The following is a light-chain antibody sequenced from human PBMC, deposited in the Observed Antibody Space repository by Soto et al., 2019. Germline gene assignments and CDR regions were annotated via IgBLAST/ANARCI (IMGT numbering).Light chain of an antibody. J-gene: IGKJ2*01. CDR1: QSVNTN. CDR3: QQYNDWPLYT. V-gene: IGKV3-15*01. CDR2: GAS. Sequence: IVMTQSPTTVSVSPGERATLSCRASQSVNTNLAWYQQKPGQAPRLLISGASTRAPSIAARFTGSGSGTNFTLSISGLQSEDFAVYYCQQYNDWPLYTFGQGTKLEIK.